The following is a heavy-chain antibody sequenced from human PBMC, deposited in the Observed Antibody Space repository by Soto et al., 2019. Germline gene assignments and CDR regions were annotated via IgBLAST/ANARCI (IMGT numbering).Heavy chain of an antibody. Sequence: ASVKVSCKASGYTFTSYGISWVRQAPGQGLEWMGWISAYNGNTNYAQKLQGRVTMTTDTSTSTAYMELRSLRSDDTAVYYCARVLLWSTQEGVDMDVWGQGTTVTVSS. CDR1: GYTFTSYG. CDR2: ISAYNGNT. J-gene: IGHJ6*02. D-gene: IGHD3-10*01. V-gene: IGHV1-18*01. CDR3: ARVLLWSTQEGVDMDV.